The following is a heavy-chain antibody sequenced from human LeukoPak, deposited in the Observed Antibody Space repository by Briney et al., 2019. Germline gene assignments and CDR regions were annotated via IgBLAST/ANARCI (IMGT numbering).Heavy chain of an antibody. CDR2: IYRGGST. V-gene: IGHV3-66*01. J-gene: IGHJ4*02. CDR1: GFTFSSYS. CDR3: ARGGIAESFDY. Sequence: PGGSLRLSCAASGFTFSSYSMNWVRQAPGKGLEWVSVIYRGGSTYYADSVKGRFTISRDNSKNTLYLQMNSLRAEDTAVYYCARGGIAESFDYWGQGTLVTVSS. D-gene: IGHD6-13*01.